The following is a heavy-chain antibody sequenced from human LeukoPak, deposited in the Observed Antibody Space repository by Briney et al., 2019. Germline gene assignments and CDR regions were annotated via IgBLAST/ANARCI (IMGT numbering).Heavy chain of an antibody. V-gene: IGHV4-34*01. CDR3: ARHPTKWELRLSLDY. CDR2: INHSGRP. D-gene: IGHD1-26*01. Sequence: PSETLSLTCAVYGGSFSAYYWSWIREPPGKGLEWVGEINHSGRPNYNPSLKSRVVISVDTSKSQFSLNMTSVAAADTAVYYCARHPTKWELRLSLDYWGQGILVTVSS. J-gene: IGHJ4*02. CDR1: GGSFSAYY.